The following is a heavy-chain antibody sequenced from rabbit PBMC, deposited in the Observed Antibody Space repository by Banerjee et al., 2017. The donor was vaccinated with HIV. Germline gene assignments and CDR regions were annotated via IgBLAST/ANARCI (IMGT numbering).Heavy chain of an antibody. J-gene: IGHJ4*01. Sequence: QSLEESGGDLVKPGASLTLTCTASGFDFSSNALCWVRQAPGKGLEWIACIYAGSSGITYYANWAKGRFTISKTSSTTVTLQMTSLTAADTATYFCARDLRKYSDYYADGGTGYAFATNFQYFDLWGPGTLVTVS. CDR3: ARDLRKYSDYYADGGTGYAFATNFQYFDL. CDR1: GFDFSSNA. V-gene: IGHV1S40*01. CDR2: IYAGSSGIT. D-gene: IGHD6-1*01.